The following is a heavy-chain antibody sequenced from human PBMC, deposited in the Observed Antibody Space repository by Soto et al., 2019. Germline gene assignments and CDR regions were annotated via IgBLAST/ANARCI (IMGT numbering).Heavy chain of an antibody. J-gene: IGHJ4*02. V-gene: IGHV1-69*13. D-gene: IGHD5-18*01. CDR3: AAGDSSDTGDH. CDR2: TTAILGTR. Sequence: GASVKVSCKASGDTLSHYGVSWVRQVPGKGLEWMGGTTAILGTRDYAQKFQGRVTITSDESTTTSYMELNSLTSDDTAVYYCAAGDSSDTGDHWGQGTLVTVSS. CDR1: GDTLSHYG.